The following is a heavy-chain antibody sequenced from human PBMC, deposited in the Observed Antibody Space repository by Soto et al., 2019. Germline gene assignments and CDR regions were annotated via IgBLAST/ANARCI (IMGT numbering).Heavy chain of an antibody. Sequence: GGSLRLSCTASGFTFGDYPMTWLRQAPGKGPEWVGFIRSNAYGGTADYAASVKGRFTISRDDSKSIAYLEMNNPKSEDTAVYYCARIYRWENYYNAGIDPWGQGTLVTVSS. CDR1: GFTFGDYP. CDR2: IRSNAYGGTA. CDR3: ARIYRWENYYNAGIDP. V-gene: IGHV3-49*03. D-gene: IGHD3-10*01. J-gene: IGHJ5*02.